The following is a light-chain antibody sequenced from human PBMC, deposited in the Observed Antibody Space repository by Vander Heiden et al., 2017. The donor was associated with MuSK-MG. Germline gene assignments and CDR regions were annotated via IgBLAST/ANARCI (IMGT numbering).Light chain of an antibody. V-gene: IGKV1-5*01. J-gene: IGKJ2*01. CDR3: RQDNGCSYT. CDR1: QSISSW. Sequence: DIQMTQSPSTLSASVGDRVTITCRASQSISSWLAWYQQKPGKAPKLLIYDASSLESGVPSRSSATGPGTEFTLTISSLQLDDFPTYSCRQDNGCSYTFGQGTKMEIK. CDR2: DAS.